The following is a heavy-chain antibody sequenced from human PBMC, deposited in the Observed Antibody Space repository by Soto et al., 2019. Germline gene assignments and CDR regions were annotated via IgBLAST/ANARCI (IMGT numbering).Heavy chain of an antibody. CDR3: ANNAPEGYCSSTSCYEGFNSR. V-gene: IGHV3-23*01. CDR2: ISGSVGST. D-gene: IGHD2-2*01. Sequence: PGGSLRLSCAASGFTFSSYAMSWVRQAPGKGLEWVSAISGSVGSTYYADSVKGRFTISRDNSKNTLYLQMNSLRAEDTAVYYCANNAPEGYCSSTSCYEGFNSRWGQGTMVTVS. J-gene: IGHJ3*01. CDR1: GFTFSSYA.